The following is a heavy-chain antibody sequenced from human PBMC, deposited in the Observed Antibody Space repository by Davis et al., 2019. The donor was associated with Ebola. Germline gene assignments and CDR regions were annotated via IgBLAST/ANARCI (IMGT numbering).Heavy chain of an antibody. CDR3: SRANLPKMTTVSGFDY. CDR1: GFTFSSLA. V-gene: IGHV3-23*01. CDR2: ITGSGRST. Sequence: GGSLRLSCAASGFTFSSLAMTWVRQAPGKGLEWVSGITGSGRSTYYADSVKGRFTISRDNSKDTLYLQMNSLRAEDTAIYYCSRANLPKMTTVSGFDYWGQGTLVTVSS. D-gene: IGHD4-11*01. J-gene: IGHJ4*02.